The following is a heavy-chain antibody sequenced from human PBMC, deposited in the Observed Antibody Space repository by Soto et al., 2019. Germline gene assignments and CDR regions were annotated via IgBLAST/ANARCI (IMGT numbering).Heavy chain of an antibody. CDR3: AREGPRLAYYYYGMDV. CDR1: GGTFSSYA. J-gene: IGHJ6*02. CDR2: IIPSFGTA. V-gene: IGHV1-69*12. Sequence: QVQLVQSGAEVKKPGSSAKVSCKASGGTFSSYAISWVRQAPGQGLEWMGGIIPSFGTANYAQKFQGRVTMTADESTSTAYMELSSLRSEDTAVYYCAREGPRLAYYYYGMDVWGQGTTVTVSS.